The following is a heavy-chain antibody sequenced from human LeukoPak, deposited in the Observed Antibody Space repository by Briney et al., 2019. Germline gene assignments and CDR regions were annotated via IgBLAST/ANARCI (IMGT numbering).Heavy chain of an antibody. CDR3: ARGGYCTNGVCHHPLQYYYYALDV. V-gene: IGHV5-51*01. CDR2: MYPGDSDI. D-gene: IGHD2-8*01. J-gene: IGHJ6*02. Sequence: GESLKISCMGSGYSFTTYWFGWVRQMPGKGLEWMGIMYPGDSDIRYNPTFEGQVTISADKSISTAYLQWSSLKASDTAMYYCARGGYCTNGVCHHPLQYYYYALDVWGQGTTVTVSS. CDR1: GYSFTTYW.